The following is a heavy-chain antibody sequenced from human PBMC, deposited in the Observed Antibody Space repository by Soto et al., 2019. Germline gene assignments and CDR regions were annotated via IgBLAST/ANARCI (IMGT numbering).Heavy chain of an antibody. CDR2: ISAYNGNT. V-gene: IGHV1-18*04. CDR1: GYTFTSYG. D-gene: IGHD3-3*01. CDR3: ARGATYDFWSGYYLSDYYYYGMDV. J-gene: IGHJ6*02. Sequence: GASVKVSCKASGYTFTSYGISWVRQAPGQGLEWMGWISAYNGNTNYAQKLQGRVTMTTDTSTSTAYMELRSLRSDDTAVYYCARGATYDFWSGYYLSDYYYYGMDVWCQGTTVTVSS.